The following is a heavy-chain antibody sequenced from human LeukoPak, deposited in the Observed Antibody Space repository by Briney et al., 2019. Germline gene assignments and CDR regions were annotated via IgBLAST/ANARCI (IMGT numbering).Heavy chain of an antibody. J-gene: IGHJ4*02. Sequence: GASVKVSCKASGYTFTSYDINWVRQATGQGLEWMGWMNPNSGNTGYAQKFQGRVTITADESTSTAYMELSSLRSEDTAVYYCARGSDIVAQGADYWGQGTLVTVSS. V-gene: IGHV1-8*01. CDR3: ARGSDIVAQGADY. CDR1: GYTFTSYD. CDR2: MNPNSGNT. D-gene: IGHD5-12*01.